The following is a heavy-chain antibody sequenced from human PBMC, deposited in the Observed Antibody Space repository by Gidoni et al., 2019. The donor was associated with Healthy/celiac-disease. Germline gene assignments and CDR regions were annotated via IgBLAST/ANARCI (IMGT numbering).Heavy chain of an antibody. CDR1: GNSCTSYW. D-gene: IGHD2-15*01. CDR3: ARLTVSLVAASDY. Sequence: EVKLVQSGAEVKKPGESLRISCKGSGNSCTSYWISRVLQMPGKGLEWRGRIAPSASYTHYSPSFQGHVPISADKCSSTADLQWSSRKASDTAMYYCARLTVSLVAASDYWGHGTLVTVSS. J-gene: IGHJ4*01. CDR2: IAPSASYT. V-gene: IGHV5-10-1*03.